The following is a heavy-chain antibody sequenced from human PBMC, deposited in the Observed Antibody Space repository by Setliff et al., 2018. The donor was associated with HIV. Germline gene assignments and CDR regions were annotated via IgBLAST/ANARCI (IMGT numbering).Heavy chain of an antibody. J-gene: IGHJ4*02. V-gene: IGHV4-39*01. Sequence: SETLSLTCTVSGGSINSRSYYWAWIRQPPGKGLEWVASIYFSGTPYYNPSLKNRVTISVDTSKNQFSLKLSSVTAADTAVYYCARRGMWSYETGGNPTATFDYWGQGALVTVSS. D-gene: IGHD2-8*02. CDR3: ARRGMWSYETGGNPTATFDY. CDR1: GGSINSRSYY. CDR2: IYFSGTP.